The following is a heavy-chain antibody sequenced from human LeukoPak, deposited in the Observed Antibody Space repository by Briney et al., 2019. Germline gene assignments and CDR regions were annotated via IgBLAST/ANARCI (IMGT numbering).Heavy chain of an antibody. CDR3: ASPHELGYSGSYEDY. CDR2: ISSSGSTI. J-gene: IGHJ4*02. V-gene: IGHV3-48*03. CDR1: GFTFSSYE. Sequence: GGSLRLSCAASGFTFSSYEMNWVRQAPGKGLEWVSYISSSGSTIYYADSVKGRFTISRDNAKNSLYLQMNSLRAEDTAVYYCASPHELGYSGSYEDYWGRGTLVTVSS. D-gene: IGHD1-26*01.